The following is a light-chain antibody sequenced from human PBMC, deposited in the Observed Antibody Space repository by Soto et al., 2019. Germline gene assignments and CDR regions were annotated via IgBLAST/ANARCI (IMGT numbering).Light chain of an antibody. CDR2: TAS. V-gene: IGKV1-6*01. J-gene: IGKJ2*01. CDR1: QGIRND. CDR3: LQDHNYPHT. Sequence: AIQMTQSPSSLSASVGDRVTITCRASQGIRNDLGWYQQKPGKAPKLLIYTASTLQSGVPSRFSGSGFGKDFTLTISSLQPEDFASYYCLQDHNYPHTFGHGTKLEIK.